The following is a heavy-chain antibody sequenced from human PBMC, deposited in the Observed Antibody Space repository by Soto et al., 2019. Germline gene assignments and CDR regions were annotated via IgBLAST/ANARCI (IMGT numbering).Heavy chain of an antibody. CDR2: INPNSGGT. CDR3: ARWASSTSLMRTYYFDY. D-gene: IGHD2-2*01. Sequence: ASVKVSCKASGYTFTGYYMHWVRQAPGQGLEWMGWINPNSGGTNYAQKFQGRVTMTRDTSISTAYMELSRLRSDDTAVYYCARWASSTSLMRTYYFDYWGQGTLVTVYS. J-gene: IGHJ4*02. V-gene: IGHV1-2*02. CDR1: GYTFTGYY.